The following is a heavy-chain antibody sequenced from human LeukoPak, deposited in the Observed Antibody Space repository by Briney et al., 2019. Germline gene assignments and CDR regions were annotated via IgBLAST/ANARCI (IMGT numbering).Heavy chain of an antibody. Sequence: PGGSPRLSCAASGFTFSSYAMHWVRQAPGKGLEYVSAISSNGGSTYYANSVKGRFTISRDNSKNTLYLQMGSLRAEDMAVYYCARGRCSSTSCYTPPDYWGQGTLVTVSS. CDR2: ISSNGGST. J-gene: IGHJ4*02. V-gene: IGHV3-64*01. CDR1: GFTFSSYA. D-gene: IGHD2-2*02. CDR3: ARGRCSSTSCYTPPDY.